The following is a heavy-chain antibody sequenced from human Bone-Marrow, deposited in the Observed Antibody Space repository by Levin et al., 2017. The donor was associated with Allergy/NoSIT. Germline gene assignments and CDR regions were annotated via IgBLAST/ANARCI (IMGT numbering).Heavy chain of an antibody. CDR2: IYNKGYT. CDR3: AREGSGSYYNEYYFDY. CDR1: GGSISSGDYY. J-gene: IGHJ4*02. V-gene: IGHV4-30-4*01. D-gene: IGHD3-10*01. Sequence: PSETLSLTCSVSGGSISSGDYYWSWIRQPPGKGLEWIGYIYNKGYTYYNPSLKSRLTISVDMSRNQLSLKLDSVTAADTAVYYCAREGSGSYYNEYYFDYWGQGTLVTVSS.